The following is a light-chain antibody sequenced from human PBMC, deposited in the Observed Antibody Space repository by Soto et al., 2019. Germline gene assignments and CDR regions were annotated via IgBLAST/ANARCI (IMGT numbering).Light chain of an antibody. CDR3: QQYNNWPPT. V-gene: IGKV3-15*01. CDR2: GAF. J-gene: IGKJ1*01. CDR1: QSVGTN. Sequence: ERVMTQSRATLSVSPGERATLSCRASQSVGTNLAWYQQIPGQPPRLLVNGAFTRATGIPARFSGSGSGTEFTLTISSLQSEDFAVYYCQQYNNWPPTFGQGTKVDIK.